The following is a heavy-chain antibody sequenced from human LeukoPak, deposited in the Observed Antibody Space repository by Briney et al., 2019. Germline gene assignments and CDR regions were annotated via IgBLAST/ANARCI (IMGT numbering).Heavy chain of an antibody. V-gene: IGHV1-18*01. J-gene: IGHJ6*02. CDR3: ARAVEYCSSTSCPQTDYYYYYGMDV. CDR2: VSGYNHNT. D-gene: IGHD2-2*01. Sequence: ASVKVSCKASGYTFTRYGVSWVRQAPGQGLEWVGWVSGYNHNTNYAHKLQGRVTMTTDTSTSTAYMELRSLTSDDTAMYYCARAVEYCSSTSCPQTDYYYYYGMDVWGQGTTVTVSS. CDR1: GYTFTRYG.